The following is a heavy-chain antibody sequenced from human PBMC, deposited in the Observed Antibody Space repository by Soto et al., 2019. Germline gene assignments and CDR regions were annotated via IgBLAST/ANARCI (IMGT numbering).Heavy chain of an antibody. V-gene: IGHV4-39*01. Sequence: LETLSLTCTVSGGSIYRSGYYWGWIRQPPGRGLEWIGNIDYNGVTYSNPSLKSRVTISRDTSKNQFSLKLTSVTAADTALYYCGKVLVGATGHTDSDSWGPGTLVTVSS. J-gene: IGHJ4*02. CDR2: IDYNGVT. D-gene: IGHD2-15*01. CDR1: GGSIYRSGYY. CDR3: GKVLVGATGHTDSDS.